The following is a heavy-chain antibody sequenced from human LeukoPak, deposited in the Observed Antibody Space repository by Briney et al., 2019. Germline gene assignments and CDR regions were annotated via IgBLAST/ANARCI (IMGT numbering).Heavy chain of an antibody. CDR1: GFTCRSYT. D-gene: IGHD2-21*01. CDR2: ISPSGHST. J-gene: IGHJ5*02. V-gene: IGHV3-21*01. CDR3: GRDFLGESGEGGP. Sequence: GRSMRLSCARSGFTCRSYTMNWVRQAAGKGPEWASSISPSGHSTWHADSVKGRFTISRDNAKNSVYLQMTNLRVDDTAVYYCGRDFLGESGEGGPWGQGILVTVSS.